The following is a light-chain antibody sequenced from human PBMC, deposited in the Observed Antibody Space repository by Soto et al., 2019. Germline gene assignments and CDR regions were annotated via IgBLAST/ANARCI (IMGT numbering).Light chain of an antibody. Sequence: ELVLTQSPGTLSLSPGESAALSCRASQPVSSNFLAWYQQKPGQAPRLLIYGVSSRASGIPDRFSGSGSGTEFTLTISSLQPDDFATYYCQHYNSYSEAFGQGTKVDIK. CDR3: QHYNSYSEA. CDR1: QPVSSNF. CDR2: GVS. V-gene: IGKV3-20*01. J-gene: IGKJ1*01.